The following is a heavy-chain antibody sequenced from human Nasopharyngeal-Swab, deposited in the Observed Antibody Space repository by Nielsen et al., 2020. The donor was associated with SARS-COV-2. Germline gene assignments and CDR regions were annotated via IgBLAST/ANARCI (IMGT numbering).Heavy chain of an antibody. CDR1: GFTFSSYW. D-gene: IGHD6-13*01. Sequence: GESLKISCAASGFTFSSYWMNWVRQAPGKGLEWVANIKQDGSEKYYVDSVKGRFTISRDNAKNSLYLQMNSLRAEDTAVYYCARVAGSSWFFDYWGQGTLVTVSS. CDR2: IKQDGSEK. CDR3: ARVAGSSWFFDY. V-gene: IGHV3-7*01. J-gene: IGHJ4*02.